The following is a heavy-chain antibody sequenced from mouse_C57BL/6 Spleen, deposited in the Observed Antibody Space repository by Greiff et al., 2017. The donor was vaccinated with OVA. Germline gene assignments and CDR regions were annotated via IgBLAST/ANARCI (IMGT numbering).Heavy chain of an antibody. Sequence: EVKLVESVAELVRPGASVKLSCTASGFNIKNSYMHWVKQRPEQGLEWIGRIDPANGNTNYAPKFQGKATITAYTSSNTAYLQLHSLASEDTAIYYCGAYYHYWGQGTTLTVSS. CDR1: GFNIKNSY. CDR3: GAYYHY. CDR2: IDPANGNT. J-gene: IGHJ2*01. V-gene: IGHV14-3*01.